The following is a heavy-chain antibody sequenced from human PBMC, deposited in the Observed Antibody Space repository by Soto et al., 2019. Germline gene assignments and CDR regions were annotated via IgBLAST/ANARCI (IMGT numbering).Heavy chain of an antibody. J-gene: IGHJ4*02. V-gene: IGHV4-59*08. D-gene: IGHD4-17*01. CDR2: IYNSGST. Sequence: SQTLCLTYTVSYGSIRGYYWTCIRQPPGKGLEWIGYIYNSGSTNYNPSLKSRVTISVDTSKNQFSLKLSSVTAADTAVYYCARTYYGGPGYWGQGTLVTVYS. CDR3: ARTYYGGPGY. CDR1: YGSIRGYY.